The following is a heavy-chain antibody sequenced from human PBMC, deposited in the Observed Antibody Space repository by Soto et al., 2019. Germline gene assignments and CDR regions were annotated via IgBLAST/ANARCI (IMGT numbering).Heavy chain of an antibody. V-gene: IGHV4-34*01. CDR1: GGSFSGYY. J-gene: IGHJ5*02. CDR2: INHSGST. Sequence: SETLSLTCAVYGGSFSGYYWSWIRQPPGKGLEWIGEINHSGSTNYNPSLKSRVTISVDTSKNQFSLKLSSLTAADTAVYYCARENDILTGYFNWFDPWGQGTLVTVSS. D-gene: IGHD3-9*01. CDR3: ARENDILTGYFNWFDP.